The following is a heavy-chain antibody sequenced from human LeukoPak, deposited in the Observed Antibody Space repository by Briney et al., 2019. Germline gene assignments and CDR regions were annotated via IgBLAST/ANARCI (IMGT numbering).Heavy chain of an antibody. D-gene: IGHD3-22*01. Sequence: ASVKVSCTASGYTFTSYGISWVRQAPGQGLEWMGWISASNGNTNYAQKLQGRVTMTTDTSTSTAYMELRSLRSDDTAVYYCARERSDYDSSGFIDYWGQGTLVTVSS. CDR2: ISASNGNT. CDR1: GYTFTSYG. J-gene: IGHJ4*02. CDR3: ARERSDYDSSGFIDY. V-gene: IGHV1-18*01.